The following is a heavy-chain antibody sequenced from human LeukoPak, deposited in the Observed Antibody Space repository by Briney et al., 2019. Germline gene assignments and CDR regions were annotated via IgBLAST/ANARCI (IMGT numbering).Heavy chain of an antibody. CDR3: ARDDWFDP. CDR1: RFTLSSYG. V-gene: IGHV3-33*01. CDR2: IWYDGSNK. J-gene: IGHJ5*02. Sequence: PRQSRTPSCAVSRFTLSSYGTHCVRQAAGKGLEWVAVIWYDGSNKYYADSVKGRFTTSRNNSKSTLYLQMNNLRAEYTAVYYCARDDWFDPWGQGTLVTVSS.